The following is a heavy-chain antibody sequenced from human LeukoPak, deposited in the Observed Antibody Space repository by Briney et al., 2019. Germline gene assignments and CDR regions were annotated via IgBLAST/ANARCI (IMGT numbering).Heavy chain of an antibody. Sequence: GGSLRLSCAASGFTFSSYSMNWVRQAPGEGLEWVSSISSSSSYIYYADSVKGRFTISRDNAKNSLYLQMNSLRAEDTAVYYCARADQKDIVVVPAAMYAFDIWGQGTMVTVSS. J-gene: IGHJ3*02. V-gene: IGHV3-21*01. D-gene: IGHD2-2*01. CDR1: GFTFSSYS. CDR2: ISSSSSYI. CDR3: ARADQKDIVVVPAAMYAFDI.